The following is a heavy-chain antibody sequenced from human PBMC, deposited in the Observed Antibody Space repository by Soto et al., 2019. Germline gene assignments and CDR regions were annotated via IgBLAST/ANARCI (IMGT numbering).Heavy chain of an antibody. D-gene: IGHD3-3*01. J-gene: IGHJ4*02. CDR1: GFTFSRFA. Sequence: QVHLVESGGGVVQPGKSLRLSCAASGFTFSRFAINWVRQTPGKGLEWVAFVSYDASNKMYADSVKGRFTISRDNFRNMVFLKMRSLSAEDTAIYYCARGGENNFWSGFPDYWGQGTLVTVSS. V-gene: IGHV3-30-3*01. CDR2: VSYDASNK. CDR3: ARGGENNFWSGFPDY.